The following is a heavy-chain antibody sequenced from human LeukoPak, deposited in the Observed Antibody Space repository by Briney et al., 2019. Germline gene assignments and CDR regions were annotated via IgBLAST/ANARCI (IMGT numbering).Heavy chain of an antibody. D-gene: IGHD3-22*01. CDR2: IYYSGRT. V-gene: IGHV4-59*01. CDR3: AREGDNRGYYYYDY. CDR1: GGSISDYY. Sequence: SETLSLTCTVSGGSISDYYWSWIRQPPGKGLEWIEYIYYSGRTNYNPSLKSRVTMSVDTSKNQFSLKLSSVTAADTAVYYCAREGDNRGYYYYDYWGQGTLVTVSS. J-gene: IGHJ4*02.